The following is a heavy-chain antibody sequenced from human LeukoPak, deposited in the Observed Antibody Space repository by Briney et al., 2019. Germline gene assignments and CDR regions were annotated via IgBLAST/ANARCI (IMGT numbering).Heavy chain of an antibody. CDR2: IYYSGST. Sequence: SETLSLTCTVSGGSISSYYWSWIRQPPGQGLEWIGYIYYSGSTSYNPSLKSRVTISVDTSKNQFSLKLSSVTAADTAVYYCARGPDYSNYVDYWGQGTLVTVSS. V-gene: IGHV4-59*01. CDR1: GGSISSYY. D-gene: IGHD4-11*01. J-gene: IGHJ4*02. CDR3: ARGPDYSNYVDY.